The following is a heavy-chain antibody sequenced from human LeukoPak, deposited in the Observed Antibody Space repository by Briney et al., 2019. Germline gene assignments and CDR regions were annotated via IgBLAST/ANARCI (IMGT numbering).Heavy chain of an antibody. CDR1: GFTFDA. J-gene: IGHJ4*02. V-gene: IGHV3-43*02. D-gene: IGHD3-22*01. CDR3: ARDRGSSGYLTI. Sequence: GGSLRLSCAASGFTFDAMHWVRQAPGKGLEWVSIISGDGGTTYYADSVKGRFTISRDNSKNSLYLQMNSLRAEDTAVYYCARDRGSSGYLTIGGQGTLVTVSS. CDR2: ISGDGGTT.